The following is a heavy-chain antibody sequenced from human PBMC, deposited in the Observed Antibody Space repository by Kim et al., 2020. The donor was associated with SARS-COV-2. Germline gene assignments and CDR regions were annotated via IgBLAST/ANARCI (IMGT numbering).Heavy chain of an antibody. CDR2: IHSDGDST. J-gene: IGHJ5*01. V-gene: IGHV3-74*01. D-gene: IGHD2-8*02. CDR1: GFTLSPYG. Sequence: GGSLRLSCAASGFTLSPYGMNWVRQAPGKGPVWVARIHSDGDSTYYADSVKGRFTISRDNAQNTLYLQMNSLRAEDTSVYYCARGWGFGSGAHTYVHSW. CDR3: ARGWGFGSGAHTYVHS.